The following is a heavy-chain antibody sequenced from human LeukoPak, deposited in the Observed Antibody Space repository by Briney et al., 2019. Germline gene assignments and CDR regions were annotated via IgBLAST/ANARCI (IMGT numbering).Heavy chain of an antibody. D-gene: IGHD3-22*01. Sequence: GGSLRLSCAASGFTFSSYWMSWVRQAPGKGLEWVANIKQDGSEKYYVDSMKGRFTISRDNAKNSLFLQMNSLRAEDTAVYYCASQDSSGYYDYWGQGTLVTVSS. CDR1: GFTFSSYW. CDR3: ASQDSSGYYDY. J-gene: IGHJ4*02. V-gene: IGHV3-7*01. CDR2: IKQDGSEK.